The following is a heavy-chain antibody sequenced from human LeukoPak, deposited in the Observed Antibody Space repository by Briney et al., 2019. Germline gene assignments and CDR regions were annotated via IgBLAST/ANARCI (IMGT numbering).Heavy chain of an antibody. V-gene: IGHV1-8*02. CDR2: LNPNSGDT. CDR1: GYTFTTYH. D-gene: IGHD6-6*01. J-gene: IGHJ6*03. Sequence: GASVKVSCKASGYTFTTYHINWVRQATGQGLERMGWLNPNSGDTGYAQKFQDRVTMTRDTSINTAYMELTNLKSEDTAVYYCARVGGSTGQLYYYYYYMDVWGKGTTVTVSS. CDR3: ARVGGSTGQLYYYYYYMDV.